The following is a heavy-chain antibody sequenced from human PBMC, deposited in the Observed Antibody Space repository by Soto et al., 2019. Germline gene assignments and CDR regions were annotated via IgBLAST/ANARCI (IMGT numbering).Heavy chain of an antibody. CDR1: GGSVSSGSYY. V-gene: IGHV4-61*01. CDR3: ARDFNDYDILTGYYKGWFDP. J-gene: IGHJ5*02. D-gene: IGHD3-9*01. CDR2: IYYSGST. Sequence: QVQLQESGPGLVKPSETLSLTCTVSGGSVSSGSYYWSWIRQPPGKGLEWIGYIYYSGSTNYNPSLKSRVTISVDTSKNQFSLKLSSVTAADTAVYYCARDFNDYDILTGYYKGWFDPWGQGTLVTVSS.